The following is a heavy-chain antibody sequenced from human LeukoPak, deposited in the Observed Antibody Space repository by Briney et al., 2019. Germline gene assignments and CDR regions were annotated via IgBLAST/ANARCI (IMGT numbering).Heavy chain of an antibody. CDR3: ATSSWYRDWFDP. J-gene: IGHJ5*02. D-gene: IGHD6-13*01. CDR1: GGSFSGYY. CDR2: INHSGST. Sequence: SETLSLTCAVYGGSFSGYYWSWIRQPPGKGLEWIGEINHSGSTNYNPSLKSRVTISVDTSKNQFSLKLSSVTAADTAVYYCATSSWYRDWFDPWGQGTLVTVSS. V-gene: IGHV4-34*01.